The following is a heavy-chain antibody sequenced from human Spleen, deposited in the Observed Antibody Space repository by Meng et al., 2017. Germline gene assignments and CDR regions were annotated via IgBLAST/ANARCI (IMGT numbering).Heavy chain of an antibody. Sequence: QVQLVQSGAEVKKPGASVKVSCKASGYTYTHYQMDWVRQAPGQGLEWMGRIMPILDIPNYAQKFQGRVTITADKSTSTAYMELSSLRSDDTAVYYCARVEVGITSGDYWGQGTLVTVSS. CDR3: ARVEVGITSGDY. CDR1: GYTYTHYQ. J-gene: IGHJ4*02. D-gene: IGHD1-26*01. CDR2: IMPILDIP. V-gene: IGHV1-69*04.